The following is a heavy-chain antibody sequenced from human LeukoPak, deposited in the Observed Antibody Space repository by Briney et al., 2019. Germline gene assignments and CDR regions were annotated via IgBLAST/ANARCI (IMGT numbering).Heavy chain of an antibody. CDR3: ARAGGWARGDYKADAFDI. CDR2: ISFHKGDT. CDR1: GYTFTNFG. D-gene: IGHD6-19*01. Sequence: GASVKVSCKASGYTFTNFGISWVRQAPGQGLEGMGWISFHKGDTNYAQILQGRVTMTTDTSTSKAYMELRSLRSDDTAVYYCARAGGWARGDYKADAFDIWGQGTMVTVSS. J-gene: IGHJ3*02. V-gene: IGHV1-18*01.